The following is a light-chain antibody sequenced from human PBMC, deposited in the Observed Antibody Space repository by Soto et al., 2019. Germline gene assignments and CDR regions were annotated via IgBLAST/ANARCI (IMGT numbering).Light chain of an antibody. CDR1: SSDVGGSNF. J-gene: IGLJ3*02. CDR2: EVS. Sequence: QSALTQPPSASGSPGQSVTISCTGTSSDVGGSNFVSWYQQHPDKAPKLIIYEVSKRPSGVPDRFSGSKSGNTASLTVSGLQAEDEADYYCSSYGGSNTVVFGGGTKVTVL. CDR3: SSYGGSNTVV. V-gene: IGLV2-8*01.